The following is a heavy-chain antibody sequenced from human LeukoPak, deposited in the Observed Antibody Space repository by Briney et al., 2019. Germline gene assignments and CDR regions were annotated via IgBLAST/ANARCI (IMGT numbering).Heavy chain of an antibody. CDR2: IRYDGSNK. CDR3: AKDHPQVRGVIDY. J-gene: IGHJ4*02. Sequence: GGSLRLPCAASGFTFSSYGMHWVRQAPGKGLEWVAFIRYDGSNKYYADSVKGRFTISRDNSKNTLYLQMNSLRAEDTAVYYCAKDHPQVRGVIDYWGQGTLVTVSS. D-gene: IGHD3-10*01. CDR1: GFTFSSYG. V-gene: IGHV3-30*02.